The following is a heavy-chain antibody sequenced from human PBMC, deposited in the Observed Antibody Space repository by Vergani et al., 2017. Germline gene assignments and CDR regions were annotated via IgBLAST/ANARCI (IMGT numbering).Heavy chain of an antibody. CDR1: GGSFSGCY. CDR3: ARGRVQDDFWSGYYRRYYFDY. D-gene: IGHD3-3*01. Sequence: QVQLQQWGAGLLKPSETLSLTCAVYGGSFSGCYWSWIRQPPGKGLEWIGEINHSGSTNYNPSLKSRVTISVDTSKNQFSLKLSSVTAADTAVYYCARGRVQDDFWSGYYRRYYFDYWGQGTLVTVSS. CDR2: INHSGST. V-gene: IGHV4-34*01. J-gene: IGHJ4*02.